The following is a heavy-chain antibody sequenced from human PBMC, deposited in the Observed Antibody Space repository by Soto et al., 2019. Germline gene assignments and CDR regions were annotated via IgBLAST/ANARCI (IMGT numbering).Heavy chain of an antibody. J-gene: IGHJ4*02. CDR1: GYTFTSYG. V-gene: IGHV1-18*04. CDR2: ISAYNGNT. D-gene: IGHD3-22*01. Sequence: ASVKVSCKASGYTFTSYGISWVRQAPGQGLEWMGWISAYNGNTNYAQKLQGRVTMTTDTSTSTAYMELRSLRSDDTAVYYCARASFDYDSSGYYYWGQGTLVTVSS. CDR3: ARASFDYDSSGYYY.